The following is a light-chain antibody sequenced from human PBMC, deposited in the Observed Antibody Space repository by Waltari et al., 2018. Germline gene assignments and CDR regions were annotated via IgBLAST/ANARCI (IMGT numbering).Light chain of an antibody. CDR2: DVS. V-gene: IGLV2-11*01. Sequence: QSALTQPRSVSGSPGQSVTISCTGTSSDVGTYKYVSWHQQHPGQAPQLIIFDVSKRPSGVPDRFSGSKSGDTASLTISGLQAEDEADYYCCSYTVSNTLLFGGGTKLTVL. CDR3: CSYTVSNTLL. J-gene: IGLJ3*02. CDR1: SSDVGTYKY.